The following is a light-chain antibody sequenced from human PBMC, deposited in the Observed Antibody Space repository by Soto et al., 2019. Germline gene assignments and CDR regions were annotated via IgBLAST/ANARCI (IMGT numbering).Light chain of an antibody. V-gene: IGKV3-15*01. Sequence: EVVMTQSPATLSVSPGERATLSCRASETVATNLAWYQQKPGQAPRLLISGASTRAAGISDRFRGSGSGTEFTLTISSLQPDDFGSYYCQHMRTFGQGTKVDIK. J-gene: IGKJ1*01. CDR2: GAS. CDR1: ETVATN. CDR3: QHMRT.